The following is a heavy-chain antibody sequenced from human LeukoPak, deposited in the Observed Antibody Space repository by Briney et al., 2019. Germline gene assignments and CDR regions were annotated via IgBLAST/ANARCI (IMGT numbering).Heavy chain of an antibody. V-gene: IGHV3-74*03. CDR3: ARDPLKRAFDI. J-gene: IGHJ3*02. CDR1: GFAFRNYW. CDR2: INSDGSST. Sequence: GGSLRLSCAASGFAFRNYWMHWVRPAPGKGLVWVSRINSDGSSTKYADSVKGRFTISRDNTKNTLYLQMNSLRAEDTAVYYCARDPLKRAFDIWGQGTMVTVSS.